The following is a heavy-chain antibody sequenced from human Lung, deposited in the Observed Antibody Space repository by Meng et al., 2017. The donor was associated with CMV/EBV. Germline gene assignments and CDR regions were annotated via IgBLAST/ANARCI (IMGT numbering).Heavy chain of an antibody. CDR1: GFTFSSYG. J-gene: IGHJ4*02. D-gene: IGHD3-9*01. CDR2: IRYDGSNK. Sequence: SCAASGFTFSSYGMHWVRQAPGKELEWVAFIRYDGSNKYYADSVKGRFTISRDNSKNTLYLQMNSLRAEDTAVYYCARSERYFDWLPFDYWGQGXLVTVSS. CDR3: ARSERYFDWLPFDY. V-gene: IGHV3-30*02.